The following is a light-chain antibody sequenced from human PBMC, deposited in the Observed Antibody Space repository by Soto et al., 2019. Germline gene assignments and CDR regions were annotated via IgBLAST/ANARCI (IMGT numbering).Light chain of an antibody. J-gene: IGKJ2*01. CDR1: QSVSSSY. V-gene: IGKV3-20*01. CDR2: GSS. Sequence: EIVLTQSPGTLSLSPGERATLSCRASQSVSSSYLAWYQQKPGQAPRLLIYGSSSRATGIPDRFSGSGSGTDFTLTFSRLEPEDVAVYYCQQYGSLLYTFGQGTKLEIK. CDR3: QQYGSLLYT.